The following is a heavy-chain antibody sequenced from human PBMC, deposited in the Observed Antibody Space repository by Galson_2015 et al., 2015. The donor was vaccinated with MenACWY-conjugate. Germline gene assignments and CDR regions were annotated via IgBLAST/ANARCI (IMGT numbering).Heavy chain of an antibody. CDR3: AKRGAITASIWKDAFDI. CDR2: IWYDGSNK. V-gene: IGHV3-33*06. CDR1: GFTFSSHG. Sequence: SLRLSCAASGFTFSSHGMHWVRQAPGKGLEWVAVIWYDGSNKYYADSVKGRFTISRDNSKNTVYLQMDSLRAEDTAMYYCAKRGAITASIWKDAFDIRGQGTMVTVSS. D-gene: IGHD1-26*01. J-gene: IGHJ3*02.